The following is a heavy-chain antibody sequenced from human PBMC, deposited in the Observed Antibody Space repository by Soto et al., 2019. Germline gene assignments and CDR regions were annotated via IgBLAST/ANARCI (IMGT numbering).Heavy chain of an antibody. J-gene: IGHJ4*02. Sequence: DVHLVESGGDLVHPGGSLRLSCAASGFTFSSYWMHWVRQVPGKGLVWVSRISPDGKNTNYADSVKGRFTISRDNAKNTVFLQMNSLRVEDMAVYYCVRAASSGYYRIDYWGQGALVTVSS. V-gene: IGHV3-74*01. CDR3: VRAASSGYYRIDY. D-gene: IGHD3-22*01. CDR2: ISPDGKNT. CDR1: GFTFSSYW.